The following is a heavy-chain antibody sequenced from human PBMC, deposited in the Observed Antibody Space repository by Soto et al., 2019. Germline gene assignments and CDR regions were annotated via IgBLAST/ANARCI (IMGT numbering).Heavy chain of an antibody. V-gene: IGHV3-30*18. CDR1: GFTFSDYA. Sequence: ESGGGVVQPGRSLRLSCAASGFTFSDYAMHWVRQAPGKGLEGVAVVSHDGRNTHYADSVKGRFTISRDSSKNTVSLEMTSLRAEDTTVYYCAKGGRQWLVTSDFNYWGQGALVTVSS. D-gene: IGHD6-19*01. J-gene: IGHJ4*02. CDR3: AKGGRQWLVTSDFNY. CDR2: VSHDGRNT.